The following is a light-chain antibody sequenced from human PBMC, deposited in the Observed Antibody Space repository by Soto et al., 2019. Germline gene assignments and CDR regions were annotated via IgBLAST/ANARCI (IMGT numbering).Light chain of an antibody. CDR2: DVS. Sequence: QSALTQPASVSGSPGQSITISCTGTSSDVGGYNYVSWYQQHPGKAPKLMIYDVSNRPSGVSNRFPGSKSDNTASLTISGLQAEDEADYYCSSYTSSSTRRVFGGGTKLTVL. V-gene: IGLV2-14*01. CDR3: SSYTSSSTRRV. J-gene: IGLJ3*02. CDR1: SSDVGGYNY.